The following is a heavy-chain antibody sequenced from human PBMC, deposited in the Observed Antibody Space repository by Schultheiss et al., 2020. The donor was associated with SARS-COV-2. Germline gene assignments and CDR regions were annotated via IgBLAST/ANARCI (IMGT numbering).Heavy chain of an antibody. V-gene: IGHV4-59*12. Sequence: GSLRLSCAASGFTFSGYYWSWIRQPPGKGLEWIGYIYNSGSTLYNSSLRRRVTISVDTSKNQFSLKLSSVTAADTAVYYCARAVGQLWLPANWFDPWGQGTLVTVSS. D-gene: IGHD5-18*01. CDR1: GFTFSGYY. CDR2: IYNSGST. J-gene: IGHJ5*02. CDR3: ARAVGQLWLPANWFDP.